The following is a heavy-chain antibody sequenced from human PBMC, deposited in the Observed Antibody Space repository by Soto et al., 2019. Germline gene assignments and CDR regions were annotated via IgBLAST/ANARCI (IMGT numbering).Heavy chain of an antibody. Sequence: ASVKVSCKASGYTFTGYYMHWVRQAPGQGLEWMGWINPNSGGTNYAQKFQGWVTMTRDTSISTAYMELSRLRSDDTAVYYCARDLGGYCSGGSCYSGPYYHYGMDVWGQGTTVTVS. V-gene: IGHV1-2*04. J-gene: IGHJ6*02. CDR2: INPNSGGT. CDR1: GYTFTGYY. CDR3: ARDLGGYCSGGSCYSGPYYHYGMDV. D-gene: IGHD2-15*01.